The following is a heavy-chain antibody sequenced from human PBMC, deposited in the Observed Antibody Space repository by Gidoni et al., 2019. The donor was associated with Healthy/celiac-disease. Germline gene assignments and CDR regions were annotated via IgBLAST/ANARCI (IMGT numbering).Heavy chain of an antibody. V-gene: IGHV3-33*01. Sequence: QVQLVESGGGVVQPGRSLRLSCAASGFTFSSYGMHWGRQAPGKGLEWVAVIWYDGSNKYYADSVKGRFTISRDNSKNTLYLQMNSLRAEDTAVYYCARDKEGDYEGLDYWGQGTLVTVSS. CDR2: IWYDGSNK. J-gene: IGHJ4*02. D-gene: IGHD4-17*01. CDR1: GFTFSSYG. CDR3: ARDKEGDYEGLDY.